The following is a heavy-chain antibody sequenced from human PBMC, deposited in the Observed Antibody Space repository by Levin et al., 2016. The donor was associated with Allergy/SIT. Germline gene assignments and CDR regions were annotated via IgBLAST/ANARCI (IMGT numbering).Heavy chain of an antibody. V-gene: IGHV2-5*02. D-gene: IGHD5-18*01. CDR2: IYWDDDK. J-gene: IGHJ3*02. CDR3: AHEYSYGFVSAFDI. Sequence: WIRQPPGKALEWLALIYWDDDKRYSPSLKSRLTITKDTSKNQVVLTMTNMDPVDTATYYCAHEYSYGFVSAFDIWGQGTMVTVSS.